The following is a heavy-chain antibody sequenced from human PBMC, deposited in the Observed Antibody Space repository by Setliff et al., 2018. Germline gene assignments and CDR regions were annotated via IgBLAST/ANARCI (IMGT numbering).Heavy chain of an antibody. Sequence: ASVKVSCKASGYTFTSYGISWVRQAPGQGLEWMGWISAYNGNTNYAQKLQGRVTMTTDTSTSTAYMELSSLRSEDTAVYYCARDPLTTNRRRAFDIWGQGTMVTVS. D-gene: IGHD4-17*01. CDR2: ISAYNGNT. CDR1: GYTFTSYG. V-gene: IGHV1-18*01. CDR3: ARDPLTTNRRRAFDI. J-gene: IGHJ3*02.